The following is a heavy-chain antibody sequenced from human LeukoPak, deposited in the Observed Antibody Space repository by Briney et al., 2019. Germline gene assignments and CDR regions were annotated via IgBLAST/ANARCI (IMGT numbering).Heavy chain of an antibody. D-gene: IGHD6-6*01. V-gene: IGHV3-23*01. Sequence: GGSLRLSCAASGFTFSNFAMSWVRQAPGKGLEWVSGINSGFTTFYADSVKGRFTNSRDNSKNTLYLQMNSLRAEDTAVYYCAKRIASRGEYFFDYWGQGTLVTVSS. J-gene: IGHJ4*02. CDR2: INSGFTT. CDR3: AKRIASRGEYFFDY. CDR1: GFTFSNFA.